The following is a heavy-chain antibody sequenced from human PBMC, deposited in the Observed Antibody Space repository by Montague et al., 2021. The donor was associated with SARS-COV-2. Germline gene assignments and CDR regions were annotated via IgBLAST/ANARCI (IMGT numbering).Heavy chain of an antibody. J-gene: IGHJ4*02. CDR2: INHSGTT. V-gene: IGHV4-34*01. D-gene: IGHD4-23*01. Sequence: SETLSLTCAVYGGSFSDYYWTWIRQSPGKGLEWIAEINHSGTTNYNFNPSLRSRVTISVDTSESQFSLKLSSVTAADTGVYYCARWDPQTLTLIGLRGKSASDYWGQGTLVTVSS. CDR1: GGSFSDYY. CDR3: ARWDPQTLTLIGLRGKSASDY.